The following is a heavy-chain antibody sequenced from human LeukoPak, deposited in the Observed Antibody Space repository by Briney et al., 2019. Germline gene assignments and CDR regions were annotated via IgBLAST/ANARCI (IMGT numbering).Heavy chain of an antibody. CDR1: GFTFSTYN. D-gene: IGHD1-26*01. Sequence: PGGSLRLSCAASGFTFSTYNMNWVRQAPGKGLEWVSSITSSSSYIYYADSVEGRFTISRDNAKSSLYLQMNSLRDEDTAVYYCARDPYSGNYGDYYYYYMDVWGKGTTVTISS. CDR3: ARDPYSGNYGDYYYYYMDV. J-gene: IGHJ6*03. CDR2: ITSSSSYI. V-gene: IGHV3-21*01.